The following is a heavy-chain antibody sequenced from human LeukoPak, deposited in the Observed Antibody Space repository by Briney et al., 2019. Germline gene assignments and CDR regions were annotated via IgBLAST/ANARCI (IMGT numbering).Heavy chain of an antibody. CDR1: GFTFSSYP. CDR3: AREIRSSSVFDY. Sequence: GGSLRLSCAASGFTFSSYPMHWVRQAPGKGLEWVSSISSRSSYIYYADSVKGRFTISRDNAKNSLYLQMDSLRAEDTAVYYCAREIRSSSVFDYWGQGTLVTVSS. J-gene: IGHJ4*02. D-gene: IGHD6-6*01. V-gene: IGHV3-21*01. CDR2: ISSRSSYI.